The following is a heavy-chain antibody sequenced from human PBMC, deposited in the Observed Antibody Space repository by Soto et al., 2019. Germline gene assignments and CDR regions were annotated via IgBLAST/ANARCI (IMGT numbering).Heavy chain of an antibody. V-gene: IGHV1-69*01. J-gene: IGHJ6*02. CDR1: GGTFSSYA. Sequence: QVQLVQSGAEVKKPGSSVKVSCKASGGTFSSYAISWVRQAPGQGLEWMGGIIPIFGTANYAQKFQGRVTITADESTSTAYMELSSLRSEDTAVYYCARTYSTIRGGYYYYYGMDVWGQGPTVTVSS. CDR3: ARTYSTIRGGYYYYYGMDV. CDR2: IIPIFGTA. D-gene: IGHD6-13*01.